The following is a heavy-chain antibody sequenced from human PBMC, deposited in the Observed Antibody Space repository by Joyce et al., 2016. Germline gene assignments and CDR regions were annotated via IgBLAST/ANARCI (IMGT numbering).Heavy chain of an antibody. D-gene: IGHD2-8*01. J-gene: IGHJ4*02. CDR2: LSSSSSYI. CDR3: ARSSYTNGIFDY. CDR1: GFTFSSYS. V-gene: IGHV3-21*01. Sequence: EVQLVESGGGLVKPGGSLRLSCAASGFTFSSYSMRWVRQAPGKGVEWVSSLSSSSSYIKYTDSVKGRFTISRDNAKNSLYLQMNSLRVEDTAVYYCARSSYTNGIFDYWGQGTLVTVSS.